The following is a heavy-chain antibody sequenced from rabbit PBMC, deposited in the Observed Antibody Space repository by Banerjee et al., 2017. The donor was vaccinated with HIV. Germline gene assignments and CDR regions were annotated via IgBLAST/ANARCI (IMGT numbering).Heavy chain of an antibody. D-gene: IGHD4-1*01. CDR1: GFSFSSTYW. Sequence: QEQLEESGGDLVKPEGSLTLTCTASGFSFSSTYWICWVRQAPGKGLEWIACIYAGSSGNTVYASWAKGRFTISKTSSTTVTLQMTSLTAADTATYFCARDLAGVIGWNFNLWGPGTLVTVS. V-gene: IGHV1S45*01. CDR3: ARDLAGVIGWNFNL. CDR2: IYAGSSGNT. J-gene: IGHJ4*01.